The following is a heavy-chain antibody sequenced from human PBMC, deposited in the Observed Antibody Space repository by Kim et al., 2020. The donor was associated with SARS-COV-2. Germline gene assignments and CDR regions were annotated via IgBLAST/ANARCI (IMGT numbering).Heavy chain of an antibody. Sequence: SETLSLTCAVYGGSFSGYYWCWIRQPPGKGLEWIGEINHSGSTNYNPSLKSRVTISVDTSKNQFSLKLSPVTAAATAVYYCARVGARMVRRVPDYWGQGTLVTVSS. D-gene: IGHD3-10*01. V-gene: IGHV4-34*01. J-gene: IGHJ4*02. CDR2: INHSGST. CDR3: ARVGARMVRRVPDY. CDR1: GGSFSGYY.